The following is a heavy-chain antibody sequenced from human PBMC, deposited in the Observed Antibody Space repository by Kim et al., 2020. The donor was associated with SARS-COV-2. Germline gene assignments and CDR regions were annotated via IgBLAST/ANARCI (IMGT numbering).Heavy chain of an antibody. CDR3: ARARVEYIDPLAFGGSYYYHMDV. CDR2: ISSSGSYI. CDR1: GFTFSSYS. V-gene: IGHV3-21*01. Sequence: GGSMRLSCAASGFTFSSYSMNWVRQAPGKGLEWVSSISSSGSYIYYADSVKGRFTISRDNAKNSLYLQMNSLRAEDTAVYYCARARVEYIDPLAFGGSYYYHMDVWGQGTTVSVSS. J-gene: IGHJ6*02. D-gene: IGHD3-3*01.